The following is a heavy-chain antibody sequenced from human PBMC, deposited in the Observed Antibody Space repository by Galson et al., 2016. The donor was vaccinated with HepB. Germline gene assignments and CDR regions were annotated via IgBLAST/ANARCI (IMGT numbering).Heavy chain of an antibody. J-gene: IGHJ4*02. D-gene: IGHD2-2*01. Sequence: SLRLSCAASGFTFSDAWMSWVRQAPGKGLEWVSGISWNSGSIGYADSVKGRFTISRDNAKNSLYLQMNSLRAEDTALYYCAKDKQLLWSGGIDYWGQGTLVTVSS. CDR3: AKDKQLLWSGGIDY. V-gene: IGHV3-9*01. CDR1: GFTFSDAW. CDR2: ISWNSGSI.